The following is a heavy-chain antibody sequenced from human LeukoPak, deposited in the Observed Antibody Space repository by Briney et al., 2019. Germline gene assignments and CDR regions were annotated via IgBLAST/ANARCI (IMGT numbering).Heavy chain of an antibody. CDR1: GYNFINHW. CDR3: ARPSRGGYLDL. Sequence: GESLKISCKGSGYNFINHWITWVRQVPGKGLEWMARIDPSDSYSNYSPSFQGHVTISADKSTNTAYLRWTTLRASDTAMYYCARPSRGGYLDLWGRGTLVTVSS. J-gene: IGHJ2*01. D-gene: IGHD3-16*01. V-gene: IGHV5-10-1*01. CDR2: IDPSDSYS.